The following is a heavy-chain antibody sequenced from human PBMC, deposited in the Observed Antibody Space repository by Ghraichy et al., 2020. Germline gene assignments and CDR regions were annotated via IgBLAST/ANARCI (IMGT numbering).Heavy chain of an antibody. CDR1: GYTFTSYG. Sequence: ASVKVSCKASGYTFTSYGISWVRQAPGQGLEWMGWISAYNGNTNYAQKLQGRVTMTTDTSTSTAYMELRSLRSDDTAVYYCARDRRLKATVTTHLWDYYYGMDVWGQGTTVTVSS. D-gene: IGHD4-11*01. CDR3: ARDRRLKATVTTHLWDYYYGMDV. CDR2: ISAYNGNT. J-gene: IGHJ6*02. V-gene: IGHV1-18*01.